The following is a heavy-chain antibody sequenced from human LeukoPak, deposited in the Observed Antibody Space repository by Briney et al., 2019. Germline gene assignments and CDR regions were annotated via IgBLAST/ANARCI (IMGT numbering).Heavy chain of an antibody. CDR3: AKDLSSSWLDY. V-gene: IGHV3-48*01. Sequence: PGGSLRLSCAASGFTFSGYSMNWVRQAPGKGLEWVSYISKSGSTIYYADSVKGRFTISRDNAKNSLYLQMNSLRAEDTAVYYCAKDLSSSWLDYWGQGTLVTVSS. D-gene: IGHD6-13*01. J-gene: IGHJ4*02. CDR2: ISKSGSTI. CDR1: GFTFSGYS.